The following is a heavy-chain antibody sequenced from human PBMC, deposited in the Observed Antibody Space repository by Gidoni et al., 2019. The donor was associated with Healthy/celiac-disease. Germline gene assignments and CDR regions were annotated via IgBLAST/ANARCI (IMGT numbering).Heavy chain of an antibody. CDR1: GFTFSSYA. CDR3: AKDHPGYSYGLIFDY. J-gene: IGHJ4*02. V-gene: IGHV3-23*01. CDR2: ISGSGGST. Sequence: EVQLLESGGGLVQPGGSLRLSCAASGFTFSSYAMSWVRQAPGKGLEWVAAISGSGGSTYYAGSVKGRFTISRDNSKNTLYLQMNSLRAEDTAVYYCAKDHPGYSYGLIFDYWGQGTLVTVSS. D-gene: IGHD5-18*01.